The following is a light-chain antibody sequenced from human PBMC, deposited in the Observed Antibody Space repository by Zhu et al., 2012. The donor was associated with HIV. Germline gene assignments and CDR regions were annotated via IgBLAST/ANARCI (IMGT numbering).Light chain of an antibody. Sequence: DIQMTQSPSTLSASVGDRVTITCRASQSLSTWLAWYQQKPGKAPKLLIYKASSLESGVPSRFSGSGSGTEFTLTISSLQPDDFAAYYCQQYNSYPYTFGQGTKVEIK. CDR2: KAS. J-gene: IGKJ2*01. CDR3: QQYNSYPYT. CDR1: QSLSTW. V-gene: IGKV1-5*03.